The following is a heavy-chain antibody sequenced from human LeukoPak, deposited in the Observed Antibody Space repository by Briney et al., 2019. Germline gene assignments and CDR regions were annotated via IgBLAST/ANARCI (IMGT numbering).Heavy chain of an antibody. CDR3: ARGGTYSFY. Sequence: PGGSLRLSCAASGFTLSTYWMNWVRQAPGKGLEWVANIKQDGGEKNYAASVNGRFTVSRDNAENSLYLQMDSLRAEDTAVYYCARGGTYSFYWGQGTLVTVSS. D-gene: IGHD1-26*01. J-gene: IGHJ4*02. CDR1: GFTLSTYW. V-gene: IGHV3-7*01. CDR2: IKQDGGEK.